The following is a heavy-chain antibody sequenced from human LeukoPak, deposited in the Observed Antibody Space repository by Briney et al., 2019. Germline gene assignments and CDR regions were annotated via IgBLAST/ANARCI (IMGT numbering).Heavy chain of an antibody. D-gene: IGHD4-17*01. CDR1: GFTFSSYG. CDR3: VNTVNYYYYYYDMDV. CDR2: ISYDGSKK. Sequence: GGSLRLSCAASGFTFSSYGMYWVRQAPGKGLEWVAVISYDGSKKYYADSVKGRFTISRDDSKNTLYLQMNSLRAEDTAVYYCVNTVNYYYYYYDMDVWGKGTTVTVSS. J-gene: IGHJ6*04. V-gene: IGHV3-30*18.